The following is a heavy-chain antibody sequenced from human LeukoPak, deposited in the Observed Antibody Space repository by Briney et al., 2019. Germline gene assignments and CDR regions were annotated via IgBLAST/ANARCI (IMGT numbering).Heavy chain of an antibody. D-gene: IGHD1-26*01. CDR3: ASENRELVGTFFDY. J-gene: IGHJ4*02. V-gene: IGHV3-48*02. CDR1: EFTFSSYS. Sequence: GGSLRLSCAASEFTFSSYSMNWVRQAPGKGLEWVSYITNSGNSKSYADSVKGRFTISRDNAKNSLYLQMNSLRDEDTAVYYCASENRELVGTFFDYWGQGTLVTVSS. CDR2: ITNSGNSK.